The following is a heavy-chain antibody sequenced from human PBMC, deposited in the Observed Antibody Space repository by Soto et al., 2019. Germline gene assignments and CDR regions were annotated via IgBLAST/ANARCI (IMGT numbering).Heavy chain of an antibody. CDR1: GGSISSGGYY. Sequence: QVQLQESGPGLVKPSQTLSLTCTVSGGSISSGGYYWSWIRQHPGKGLEWIGYIYYSGSTYYNPSLTSRDTISVDTSKNQFSLKLSSVTAADTAVYYCARAARQYCSYTSCLSGGCYYYMDVWGRGTTVTVSS. CDR3: ARAARQYCSYTSCLSGGCYYYMDV. J-gene: IGHJ6*03. V-gene: IGHV4-31*03. CDR2: IYYSGST. D-gene: IGHD2-2*01.